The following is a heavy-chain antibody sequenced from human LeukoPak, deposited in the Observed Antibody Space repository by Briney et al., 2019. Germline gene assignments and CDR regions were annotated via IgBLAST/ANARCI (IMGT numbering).Heavy chain of an antibody. CDR3: ARANSYYGSGSYYKVDYYYYYMDV. Sequence: SETLSLTCSVSGGSISGYYWGWIRQPPGKGLEWIGSIYYSGSTYYNPSLKSRVTISVDTSKNQFSLKLSSVTAADTAVYYCARANSYYGSGSYYKVDYYYYYMDVWGKGTTVTVSS. D-gene: IGHD3-10*01. J-gene: IGHJ6*03. CDR1: GGSISGYY. V-gene: IGHV4-39*07. CDR2: IYYSGST.